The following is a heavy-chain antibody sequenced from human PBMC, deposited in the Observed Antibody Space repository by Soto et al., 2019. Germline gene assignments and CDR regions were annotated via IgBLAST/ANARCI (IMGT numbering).Heavy chain of an antibody. D-gene: IGHD1-1*01. Sequence: QVQLVQSGAEVKKPGASVKVSCKASGYTFTSYWMHWVRQAPGQGLEWMGIINPSAGTTNYAQKFQGRVTMTRDTSTSTVYMDLGSLRSEDTAVYYCTRSEYDPIFDYWGQGTLVTVSS. CDR3: TRSEYDPIFDY. CDR2: INPSAGTT. J-gene: IGHJ4*02. V-gene: IGHV1-46*03. CDR1: GYTFTSYW.